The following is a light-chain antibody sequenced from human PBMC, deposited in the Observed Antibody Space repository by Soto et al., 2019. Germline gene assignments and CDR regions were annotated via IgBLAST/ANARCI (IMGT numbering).Light chain of an antibody. CDR2: AAS. V-gene: IGKV1-12*01. CDR3: QQADSFPVT. CDR1: QGISSW. J-gene: IGKJ3*01. Sequence: DIQMTQSPSSVSASVGDRVTITCRASQGISSWLAWHQQKPGKAPKLLIYAASSSQTGVPSRFSGSGSGTDFTLTISSLQPEDFATYYCQQADSFPVTFGPGTKVGIK.